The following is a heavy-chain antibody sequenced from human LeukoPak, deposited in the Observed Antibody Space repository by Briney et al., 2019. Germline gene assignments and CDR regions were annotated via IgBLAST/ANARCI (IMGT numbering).Heavy chain of an antibody. Sequence: GGSLRLSCAAPGLTFSSYAMSSVRHAPGKGLEWVSAVSGTSTNTYYSDSVKGRFTISRDNSQNTLYLQMNNLEGGDTAVYYCAKGAAVAGTLYFQHWGQGTLVSVSS. CDR1: GLTFSSYA. D-gene: IGHD6-19*01. V-gene: IGHV3-23*01. CDR3: AKGAAVAGTLYFQH. J-gene: IGHJ1*01. CDR2: VSGTSTNT.